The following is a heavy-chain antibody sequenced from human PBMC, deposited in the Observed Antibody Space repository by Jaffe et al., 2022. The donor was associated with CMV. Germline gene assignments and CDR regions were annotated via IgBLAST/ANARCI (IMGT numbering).Heavy chain of an antibody. D-gene: IGHD1-26*01. CDR2: INEDGSDK. V-gene: IGHV3-7*03. CDR3: ARGGHRWADY. J-gene: IGHJ4*02. CDR1: GFTFSGYW. Sequence: EVQLVESGGILVQPGGSLRVSCAASGFTFSGYWMSWVRQAPGMGLEWVANINEDGSDKYYEDSAKGRFTISRDNAKNSLYLQMNGLRVEDTAVYYCARGGHRWADYWGQGTLVTVSS.